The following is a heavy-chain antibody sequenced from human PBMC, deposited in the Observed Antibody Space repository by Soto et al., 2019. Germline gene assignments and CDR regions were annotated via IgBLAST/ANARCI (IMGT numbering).Heavy chain of an antibody. J-gene: IGHJ6*02. D-gene: IGHD6-13*01. CDR1: GFTFSSYG. CDR3: AKDLKSAAAGPTGALKIYYYYYGMDV. Sequence: GGSLRLSCAASGFTFSSYGMHWVRQAPGKGLEWVAVISYDGSNKYYADSVKGRFTISRDNSKNTLYLQMNSLRAEDTAVYYCAKDLKSAAAGPTGALKIYYYYYGMDVWGQGTTVTVSS. CDR2: ISYDGSNK. V-gene: IGHV3-30*18.